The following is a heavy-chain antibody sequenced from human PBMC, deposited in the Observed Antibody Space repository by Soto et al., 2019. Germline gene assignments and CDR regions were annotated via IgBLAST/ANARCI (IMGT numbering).Heavy chain of an antibody. CDR2: IKSKTDGGTR. J-gene: IGHJ6*02. V-gene: IGHV3-15*01. CDR1: GFTFSNAW. CDR3: TRGSYQGNYYYYGMDA. Sequence: GGSLRLSCAASGFTFSNAWMSWVRQVPGKGLEWVGRIKSKTDGGTRDYAAPVKGRFTISREDSKKTLYLQMNSLKAEDTGVYYCTRGSYQGNYYYYGMDAWGQGTTVTVSS. D-gene: IGHD1-26*01.